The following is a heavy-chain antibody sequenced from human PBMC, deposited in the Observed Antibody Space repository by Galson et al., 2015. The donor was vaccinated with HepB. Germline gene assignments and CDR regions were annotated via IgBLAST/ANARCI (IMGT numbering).Heavy chain of an antibody. V-gene: IGHV3-23*01. CDR1: GLTFSSHA. J-gene: IGHJ4*02. D-gene: IGHD2-2*01. CDR2: ISGSGDET. CDR3: YTTWSSGDY. Sequence: SLRLSCAASGLTFSSHAIHWVRQAPGKGLEWVSAISGSGDETYYIDSVKGRFTISRDNTNNTLYLQMNSLRADDTAIYYCYTTWSSGDYWGQGTLVTVSS.